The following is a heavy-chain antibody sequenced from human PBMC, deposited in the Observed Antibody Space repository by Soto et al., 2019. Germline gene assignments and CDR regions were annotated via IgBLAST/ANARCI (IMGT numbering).Heavy chain of an antibody. Sequence: GGSLRLSCAASGFTLSNYAMSWVRQAPGKGLEWVSTFSGTGGYTYYADSVKGRFTISRDDSKNTLFLHMNSLRAADTAVYYCARGQRALITYGPFDPWGQGTLVTVSS. CDR1: GFTLSNYA. V-gene: IGHV3-23*01. CDR3: ARGQRALITYGPFDP. J-gene: IGHJ5*02. D-gene: IGHD4-17*01. CDR2: FSGTGGYT.